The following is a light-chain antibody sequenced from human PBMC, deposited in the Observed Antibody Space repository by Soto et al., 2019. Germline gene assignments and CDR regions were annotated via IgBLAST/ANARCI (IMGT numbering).Light chain of an antibody. V-gene: IGKV3-15*01. CDR2: GAS. CDR3: QYCNHGHPLFT. CDR1: QSVGSN. Sequence: EVVMTQSPATLSVSPGDRATLSCRASQSVGSNLAWYQQRPGQTPRLLIYGASTRATSVPARFSGSGSGTESTLTISSLQSEDFAIYFCQYCNHGHPLFTFGPGTKVDF. J-gene: IGKJ3*01.